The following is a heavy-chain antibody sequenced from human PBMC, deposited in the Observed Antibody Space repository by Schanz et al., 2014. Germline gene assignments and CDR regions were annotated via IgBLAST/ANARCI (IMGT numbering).Heavy chain of an antibody. CDR1: GGTFSSYT. CDR3: ARVQDDILTGSEYYYGMDV. Sequence: QVQLVQSGAEVKKPGSSVKVSCKASGGTFSSYTISWVRQAPGQGLEWMGRIIPILGIANYAQNFQGRVTMTTDTSTSTAYMELRSLRSDDTAVYYCARVQDDILTGSEYYYGMDVWGQGTTVNVSS. J-gene: IGHJ6*02. CDR2: IIPILGIA. V-gene: IGHV1-69*09. D-gene: IGHD3-9*01.